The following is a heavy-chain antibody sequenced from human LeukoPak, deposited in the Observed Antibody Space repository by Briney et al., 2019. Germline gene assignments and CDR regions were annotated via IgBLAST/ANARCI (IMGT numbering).Heavy chain of an antibody. V-gene: IGHV3-53*01. CDR2: IYSGGNT. J-gene: IGHJ4*02. Sequence: GGSLRLSCAASGFTVSSNYMSWVRQAPGKGLEWVSVIYSGGNTYYADSVKGRFTISRDNSKNTLYLQMNSLRAEDTAVYYCAREGSSSGWYDCWGQGTLVTVSS. CDR1: GFTVSSNY. D-gene: IGHD6-19*01. CDR3: AREGSSSGWYDC.